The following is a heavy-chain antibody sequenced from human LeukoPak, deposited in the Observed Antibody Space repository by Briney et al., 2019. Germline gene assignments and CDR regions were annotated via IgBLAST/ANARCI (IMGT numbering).Heavy chain of an antibody. J-gene: IGHJ4*02. D-gene: IGHD1-1*01. CDR1: GGSINRDDYF. Sequence: SSETLSLTCTVAGGSINRDDYFWPWIRQPPGKGLEWFGYIYYTGRTNYNPSLKSRLTISEDMSRKQFSLKLSSVTVADAAVYYCARDTANDPRQFDHWGQGTLVTVSS. V-gene: IGHV4-30-4*01. CDR3: ARDTANDPRQFDH. CDR2: IYYTGRT.